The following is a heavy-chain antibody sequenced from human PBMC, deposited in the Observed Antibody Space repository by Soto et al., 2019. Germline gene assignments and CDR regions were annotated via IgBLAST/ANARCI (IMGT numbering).Heavy chain of an antibody. J-gene: IGHJ4*02. D-gene: IGHD2-15*01. Sequence: QITLKEAGPTLVKPPQPLTLTCTFSGFSLSTSGVGEGWFRQQPGKALEWLAVIYWDDDERYSPSLRTRLTITKDTSKNQVALTMTNMDPENTATYYCAHRLPGGPEDFWGQGTLVTVSS. CDR2: IYWDDDE. CDR1: GFSLSTSGVG. V-gene: IGHV2-5*02. CDR3: AHRLPGGPEDF.